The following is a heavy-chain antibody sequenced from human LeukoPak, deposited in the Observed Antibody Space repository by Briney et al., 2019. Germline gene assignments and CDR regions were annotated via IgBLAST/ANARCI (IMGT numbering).Heavy chain of an antibody. J-gene: IGHJ3*02. CDR1: GGTFSSYA. CDR3: AREGRDAFDI. CDR2: IIPIFGTA. V-gene: IGHV1-69*13. Sequence: ASVKVSCTASGGTFSSYAISWVRQAPGQGLEWMGGIIPIFGTANYAQKFQGRVTITADESTSTAYMELSSLRSEDTAVYYCAREGRDAFDIWGQGTMVTVSS.